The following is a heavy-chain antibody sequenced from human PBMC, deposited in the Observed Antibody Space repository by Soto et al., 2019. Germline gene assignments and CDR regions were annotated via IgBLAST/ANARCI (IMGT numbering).Heavy chain of an antibody. Sequence: ASVKVSCKVSGYTLTELSMHWVRQAPGKGLEWMGGFDPEDGETIYAQKFQGRVTMTEDTSTDTAYMELSSLRSEDTAVYYCATVHTGYYYDSSGYYRYWGQGTLVTVSS. D-gene: IGHD3-22*01. CDR1: GYTLTELS. CDR3: ATVHTGYYYDSSGYYRY. J-gene: IGHJ4*02. V-gene: IGHV1-24*01. CDR2: FDPEDGET.